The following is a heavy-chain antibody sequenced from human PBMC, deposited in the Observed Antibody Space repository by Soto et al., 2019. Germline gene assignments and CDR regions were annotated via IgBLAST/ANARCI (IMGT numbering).Heavy chain of an antibody. J-gene: IGHJ4*02. CDR1: GGSFSGYY. V-gene: IGHV4-34*01. CDR2: IDHSGST. CDR3: GRGPIAIQLWPFDY. D-gene: IGHD5-18*01. Sequence: SETLSLTCAVYGGSFSGYYWSWIRQPPGKGLEWIGEIDHSGSTNYNPSLKSRVTISVDTSNNQFSLKLSSVTAADTAVYYCGRGPIAIQLWPFDYWGQGTLVTSPQ.